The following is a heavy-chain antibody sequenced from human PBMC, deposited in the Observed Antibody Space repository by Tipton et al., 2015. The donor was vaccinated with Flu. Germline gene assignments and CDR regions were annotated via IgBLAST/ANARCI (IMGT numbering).Heavy chain of an antibody. J-gene: IGHJ5*02. D-gene: IGHD1-7*01. CDR1: GGSISSYY. CDR2: IYTSGST. CDR3: ARQGYNWNYVSPDSWFDP. V-gene: IGHV4-4*07. Sequence: TLSLTCTVSGGSISSYYWSWIRQPAGKGLEWIGRIYTSGSTNYNPSLKSRVTMSVDTSKNQFSLKLSSVTAADTAVYYCARQGYNWNYVSPDSWFDPWGQGTLVTVSS.